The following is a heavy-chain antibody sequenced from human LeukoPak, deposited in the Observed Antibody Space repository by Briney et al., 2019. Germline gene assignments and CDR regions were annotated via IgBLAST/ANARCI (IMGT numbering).Heavy chain of an antibody. D-gene: IGHD3-10*01. V-gene: IGHV4-59*01. CDR2: IYYSGST. J-gene: IGHJ4*02. CDR3: AGYAGSGSYPDY. CDR1: GGSISYYY. Sequence: SETLSLTCTVSGGSISYYYWSWIRQSPGKGLEWIGYIYYSGSTNYNPSLKSRVTISVDTSKNQFSLKLSSVTAADTAVYYCAGYAGSGSYPDYWGQGTLVTVSS.